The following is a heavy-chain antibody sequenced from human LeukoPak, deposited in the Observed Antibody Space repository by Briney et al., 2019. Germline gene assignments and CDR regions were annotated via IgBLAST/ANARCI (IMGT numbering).Heavy chain of an antibody. D-gene: IGHD2-15*01. CDR3: AGYCSGGSCPFDY. Sequence: GGSLRLSCAASGFTFSSYSMNWVRQAPGKGLEWVSSISSSSSYIYYADSVKGRFTISGDNAKNSLYLQMNSLRAEDTAVYYCAGYCSGGSCPFDYWGQGTLVTVSS. CDR1: GFTFSSYS. CDR2: ISSSSSYI. V-gene: IGHV3-21*01. J-gene: IGHJ4*02.